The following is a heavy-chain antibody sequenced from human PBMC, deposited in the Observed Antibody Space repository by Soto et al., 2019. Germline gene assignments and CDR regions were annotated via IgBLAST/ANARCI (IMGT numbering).Heavy chain of an antibody. V-gene: IGHV1-18*01. CDR1: GYTFTSYG. J-gene: IGHJ6*02. CDR3: ARDNPAGDYDYYYYYGMDV. D-gene: IGHD4-17*01. Sequence: ASVKVSCKASGYTFTSYGISWVRQAPGQGLEWMGWISAYNGNTNYAQKLQGRVTMTTDTSTSTAYMELRSLRSDDTAVYYCARDNPAGDYDYYYYYGMDVWGQGTTVTVSS. CDR2: ISAYNGNT.